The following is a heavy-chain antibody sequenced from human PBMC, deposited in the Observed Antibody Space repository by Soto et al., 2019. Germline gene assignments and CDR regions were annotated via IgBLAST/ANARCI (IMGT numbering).Heavy chain of an antibody. J-gene: IGHJ4*02. Sequence: QVQLVQSGAEVKKPGSSVKVSCKASGGTFSSYTISWVRQAPGQGLEWMGRNIPILGITNYAQKFQGRVTITADKSTSTAYMDLSSLRSEDTAVYYCASRYCSGGSCYQLFDYWGQGTLVTVSS. V-gene: IGHV1-69*02. D-gene: IGHD2-15*01. CDR3: ASRYCSGGSCYQLFDY. CDR2: NIPILGIT. CDR1: GGTFSSYT.